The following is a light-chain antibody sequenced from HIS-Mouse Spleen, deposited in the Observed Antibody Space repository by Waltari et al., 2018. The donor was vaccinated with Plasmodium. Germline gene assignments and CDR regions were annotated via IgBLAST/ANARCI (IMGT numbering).Light chain of an antibody. CDR2: KDS. J-gene: IGLJ3*02. CDR1: LQATKY. V-gene: IGLV3-27*01. Sequence: SYELTQPSSVSVSPGQTARTTCSGDLQATKYARWFQQKPGQAPVLVIYKDSERPSGIPERFSGSSSGTTVTLTISGAQVEDEADYYCYSAADNNRVFGGGTKLTVL. CDR3: YSAADNNRV.